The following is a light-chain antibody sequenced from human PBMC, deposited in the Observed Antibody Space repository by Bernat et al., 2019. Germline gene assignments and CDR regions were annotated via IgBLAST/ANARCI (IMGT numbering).Light chain of an antibody. Sequence: QSALTQSPSASGSPGQSVTISCTGTSSDVGGYNYVSWYQQHPGKAPKLMISEVTKRPSGVPDRFSGSKSGNTASLTVSGLQAEDEADYYCSSYAGNSLVFGGGTKVTVL. CDR3: SSYAGNSLV. CDR2: EVT. CDR1: SSDVGGYNY. J-gene: IGLJ3*02. V-gene: IGLV2-8*01.